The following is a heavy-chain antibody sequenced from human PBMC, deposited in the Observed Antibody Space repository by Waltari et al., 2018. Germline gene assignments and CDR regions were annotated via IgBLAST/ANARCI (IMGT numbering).Heavy chain of an antibody. CDR2: ISHSGDT. CDR3: ARARYFGLLFAWFDP. V-gene: IGHV4-4*02. Sequence: QVQLQESGPGLVKSSETLSLTCTVSGESLSSSDWWPWVRQSPGKGREWIGEISHSGDTDYHPSLKGRVTISADRSRNQFSLNLNSVTAADTAVYYCARARYFGLLFAWFDPWGQGTLVTVSS. CDR1: GESLSSSDW. D-gene: IGHD2-21*02. J-gene: IGHJ5*02.